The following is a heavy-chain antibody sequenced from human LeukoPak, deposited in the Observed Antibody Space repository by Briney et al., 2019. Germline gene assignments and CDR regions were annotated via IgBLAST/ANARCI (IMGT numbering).Heavy chain of an antibody. CDR2: IYTSGST. D-gene: IGHD3-22*01. V-gene: IGHV4-4*07. Sequence: SETLSLTCTVSGGSISSYYWSWIRQPAGKGLEWIGRIYTSGSTNYNPSLKSRVTMSVDTSKNQFSLKLSSVTAADTAVYYCARSDSSGYYGHYDYWGQGTLVTVSS. CDR1: GGSISSYY. J-gene: IGHJ4*02. CDR3: ARSDSSGYYGHYDY.